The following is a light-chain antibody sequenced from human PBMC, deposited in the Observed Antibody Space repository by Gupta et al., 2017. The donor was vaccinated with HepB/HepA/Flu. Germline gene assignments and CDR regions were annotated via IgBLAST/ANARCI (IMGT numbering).Light chain of an antibody. CDR2: ATS. J-gene: IGKJ1*01. CDR3: QQYWNSPPWT. Sequence: DIVLTQSPGTLSLSPGERATLFCRASQALSRTYLGWYQQKPGQAPRLLIYATSTSATGVTDRFSGSASRTYFTLTISRREPEDFAVYYCQQYWNSPPWTFPQGTKVEI. CDR1: QALSRTY. V-gene: IGKV3-20*01.